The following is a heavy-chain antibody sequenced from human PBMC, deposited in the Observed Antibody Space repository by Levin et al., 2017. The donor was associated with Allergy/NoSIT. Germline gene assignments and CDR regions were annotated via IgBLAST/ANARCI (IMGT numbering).Heavy chain of an antibody. J-gene: IGHJ4*02. CDR2: IDNRAENT. CDR1: GFTFSTYA. V-gene: IGHV3-23*05. Sequence: LSLTCATSGFTFSTYAMSWVRQAPGKGLEWVSTIDNRAENTYYADAVKGRFTISRDNSRNALFLQMSSLSVEDTAIYYCVTKGGRFDFWGQGTLVSVSS. CDR3: VTKGGRFDF.